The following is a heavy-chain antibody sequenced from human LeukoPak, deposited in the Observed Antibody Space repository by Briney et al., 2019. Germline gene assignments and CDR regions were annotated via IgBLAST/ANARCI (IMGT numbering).Heavy chain of an antibody. V-gene: IGHV1-2*02. CDR1: GYTFTGYY. CDR3: ARGGTYCSSTSCYDDWFDP. CDR2: INPNSGGT. Sequence: ASVKVSCKASGYTFTGYYMHWVRQAPGQGLEWMGWINPNSGGTNYAQKFQGRVTMTRDTSISTGYMELSRLRSDDTAVYYCARGGTYCSSTSCYDDWFDPWGQGTLVTVSS. D-gene: IGHD2-2*01. J-gene: IGHJ5*02.